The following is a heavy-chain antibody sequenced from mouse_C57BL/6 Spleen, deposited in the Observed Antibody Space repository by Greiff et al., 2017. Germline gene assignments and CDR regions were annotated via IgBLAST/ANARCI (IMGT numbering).Heavy chain of an antibody. CDR2: ISSGGSYT. D-gene: IGHD1-1*01. CDR3: AIITTVVAEGYYFDY. Sequence: DVKLQESGGDLVKPGGSLKLSCAASGFTFSSYGMSWVRQTPDKRLEWVATISSGGSYTYYPDSVKGRFTISRDNAKNTLYLQMSSLKSEDTAMYYCAIITTVVAEGYYFDYWGQGTTLTVSS. J-gene: IGHJ2*01. V-gene: IGHV5-6*02. CDR1: GFTFSSYG.